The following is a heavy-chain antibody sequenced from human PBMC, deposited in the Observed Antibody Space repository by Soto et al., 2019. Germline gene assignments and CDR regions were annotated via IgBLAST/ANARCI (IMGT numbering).Heavy chain of an antibody. Sequence: SVKVSCKASGGTFSSYAISWVRQAPGQGLEWMGGIIPIFGTANYAQKFQGRVTITADESTSTAYMELSSLRSEDTAVYYCARARIGSGSYYNVPSPIQYYYYGMDVWGQGTTVT. CDR3: ARARIGSGSYYNVPSPIQYYYYGMDV. J-gene: IGHJ6*02. CDR1: GGTFSSYA. V-gene: IGHV1-69*13. CDR2: IIPIFGTA. D-gene: IGHD3-10*01.